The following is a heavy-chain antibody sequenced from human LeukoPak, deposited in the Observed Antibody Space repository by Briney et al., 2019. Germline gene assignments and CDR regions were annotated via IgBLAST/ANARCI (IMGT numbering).Heavy chain of an antibody. J-gene: IGHJ4*02. CDR1: GFTFSSYA. D-gene: IGHD2/OR15-2a*01. CDR2: ITSAGNT. V-gene: IGHV3-23*01. Sequence: GGSLRLSCAASGFTFSSYAMNWVRQAPGKGLEWVSAITSAGNTYYADSVKGRFTISRDSSKNTLYLQMNSLRSEDTAVYYCAKLRNTSPLYYFDYWGQGTLVTVSS. CDR3: AKLRNTSPLYYFDY.